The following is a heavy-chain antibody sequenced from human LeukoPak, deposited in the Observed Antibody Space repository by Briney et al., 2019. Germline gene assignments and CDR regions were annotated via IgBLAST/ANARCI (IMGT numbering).Heavy chain of an antibody. Sequence: SETLSLTCAVYGGSFSGYYWSWIRQPPGKGLEWIGEINHSGSTNYNPSPKSRVTISVDTSKNQFSLKLSTVTAADTAVYYCARRYQLLYGGSWFDPWGQGTLVTVSS. V-gene: IGHV4-34*01. CDR1: GGSFSGYY. D-gene: IGHD2-2*02. CDR2: INHSGST. J-gene: IGHJ5*02. CDR3: ARRYQLLYGGSWFDP.